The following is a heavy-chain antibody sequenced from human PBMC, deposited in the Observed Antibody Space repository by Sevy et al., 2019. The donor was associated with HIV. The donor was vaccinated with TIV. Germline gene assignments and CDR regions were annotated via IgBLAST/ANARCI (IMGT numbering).Heavy chain of an antibody. CDR2: ISSSGDTI. V-gene: IGHV3-48*03. CDR3: GGGEFGGNFDY. D-gene: IGHD3-16*01. Sequence: GGSLRLSCAASQFTFSNYQMNWVRQAPGKGLEWVSYISSSGDTIYYADSLKGRFTISRDNAKNSLYLQMSSLRAEDREVSDCGGGEFGGNFDYWGQGTLVTVSS. CDR1: QFTFSNYQ. J-gene: IGHJ4*02.